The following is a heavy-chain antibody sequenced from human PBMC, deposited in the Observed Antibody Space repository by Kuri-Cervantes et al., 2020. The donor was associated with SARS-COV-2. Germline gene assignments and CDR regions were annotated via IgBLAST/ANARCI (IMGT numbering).Heavy chain of an antibody. J-gene: IGHJ3*02. Sequence: SETLSLTCTVSGGSISSYYWSWIRQPPGKGLEWIGYIYYSGSTNYNPSLKSRVTISVDTSKNQFSLKLSSVTAADTAVYYCARGDSITIFGVVMREDAFDIWGQGTMVTVSS. CDR3: ARGDSITIFGVVMREDAFDI. CDR2: IYYSGST. D-gene: IGHD3-3*01. V-gene: IGHV4-59*01. CDR1: GGSISSYY.